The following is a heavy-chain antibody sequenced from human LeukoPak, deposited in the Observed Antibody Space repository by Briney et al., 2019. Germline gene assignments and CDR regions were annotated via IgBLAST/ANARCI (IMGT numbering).Heavy chain of an antibody. CDR1: GFTVSSNY. CDR3: ARGLGDFWSGYYSWFDP. Sequence: GGSLRLSCAASGFTVSSNYMSWVRHAPGKGLEWVSVIYSGGSTYYADSVKGRFTISRDNSKNTLYLQMNSLRAEDTAVYYCARGLGDFWSGYYSWFDPWGQGTLVTVSS. V-gene: IGHV3-66*01. CDR2: IYSGGST. J-gene: IGHJ5*02. D-gene: IGHD3-3*01.